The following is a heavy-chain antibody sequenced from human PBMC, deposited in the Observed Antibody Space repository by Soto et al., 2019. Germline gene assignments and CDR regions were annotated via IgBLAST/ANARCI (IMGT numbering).Heavy chain of an antibody. CDR3: AKGEVRGIIPSYFDY. CDR2: ISNDGSNE. Sequence: GGSLRLSCAGSGFTFRWFGMNWVRQAPGKGLEWVARISNDGSNEYYVDSVKGRFTISRDNSKNTLYLQMDSLRAEDTAVYYCAKGEVRGIIPSYFDYWGRGTLVTVSS. V-gene: IGHV3-30*18. J-gene: IGHJ4*02. CDR1: GFTFRWFG. D-gene: IGHD3-10*01.